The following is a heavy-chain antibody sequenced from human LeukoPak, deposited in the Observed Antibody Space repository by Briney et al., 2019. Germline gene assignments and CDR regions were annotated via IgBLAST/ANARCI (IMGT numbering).Heavy chain of an antibody. J-gene: IGHJ4*02. D-gene: IGHD6-19*01. Sequence: SETLSLTCSVSGGSISSSDFYWGWIRQAPGKGLEWIGSTFYSGSTNYNPSLKSRVTISVDTSKNQFSLKVTSVTAADTAVYYCVRHHLSYSSGWYGWGQGTLVTVSS. CDR1: GGSISSSDFY. CDR3: VRHHLSYSSGWYG. V-gene: IGHV4-39*01. CDR2: TFYSGST.